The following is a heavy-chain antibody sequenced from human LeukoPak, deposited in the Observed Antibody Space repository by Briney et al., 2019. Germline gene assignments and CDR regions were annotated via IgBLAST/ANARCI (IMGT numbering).Heavy chain of an antibody. Sequence: SETLSLTCTVPGGSISSYYWSWIRQPPGKGLEWVGYIYYTGSTNYNPFLKSRVSMSVDTSKNQFSLNLTSVTAADTALYYCAKGSTTKGHSGSWGQGTLVTVSS. D-gene: IGHD1-1*01. CDR3: AKGSTTKGHSGS. V-gene: IGHV4-59*03. CDR1: GGSISSYY. CDR2: IYYTGST. J-gene: IGHJ4*02.